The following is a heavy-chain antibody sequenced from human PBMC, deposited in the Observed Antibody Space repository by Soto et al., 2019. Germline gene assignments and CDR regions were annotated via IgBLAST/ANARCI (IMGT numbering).Heavy chain of an antibody. CDR3: ARVLPSSGWYSYYYYYMDV. CDR1: GGSISSYY. D-gene: IGHD6-19*01. CDR2: IYYSGST. V-gene: IGHV4-59*01. J-gene: IGHJ6*03. Sequence: PSETLCLTWTVSGGSISSYYWSWIRQPPGKGLEWIGYIYYSGSTNYNPSLKSRVTISVDTSKNQFSLKLSSVTAADTAVYYCARVLPSSGWYSYYYYYMDVWGKGTTVTVSS.